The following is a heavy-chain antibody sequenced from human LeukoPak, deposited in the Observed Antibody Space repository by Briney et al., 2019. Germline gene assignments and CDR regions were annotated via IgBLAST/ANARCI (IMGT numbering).Heavy chain of an antibody. V-gene: IGHV1-24*01. D-gene: IGHD2-15*01. CDR2: FDPEDGET. Sequence: ASVKVSCKVSGYTLTELSMHWVRQAPGKGREWMGGFDPEDGETIYAQKFQGRVTMTEDTSTDTAYMELSSLRSEDTAVYYCATPYYSGGSYHYYYMDVWGKGTTVTVSS. CDR3: ATPYYSGGSYHYYYMDV. J-gene: IGHJ6*03. CDR1: GYTLTELS.